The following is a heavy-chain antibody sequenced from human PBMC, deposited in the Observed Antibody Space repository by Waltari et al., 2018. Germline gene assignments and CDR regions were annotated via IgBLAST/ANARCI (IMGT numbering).Heavy chain of an antibody. V-gene: IGHV3-49*03. CDR2: MRIKAYGETT. Sequence: EVLLVESGGGMVQPGRSLTLSCAAYNFDFGESARSWLRQAPGKGVGWVGFMRIKAYGETTKDAASVKGRFINSRDDSRSMSYLQMTSLKTEDRAVYYCTRVLRYFGWSTKDYWGQGTLVTVSS. J-gene: IGHJ4*02. CDR3: TRVLRYFGWSTKDY. CDR1: NFDFGESA. D-gene: IGHD3-9*01.